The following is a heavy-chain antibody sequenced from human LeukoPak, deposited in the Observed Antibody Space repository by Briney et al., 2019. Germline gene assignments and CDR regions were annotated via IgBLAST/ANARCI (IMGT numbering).Heavy chain of an antibody. J-gene: IGHJ6*03. CDR1: GFTFSSYV. Sequence: AGGSLRLSCSASGFTFSSYVMSWVRQAPGKGLEWVSAISGSGGSTYYADSVKGRFTISRDNSKNTLYLQMNSLRAEDTAVYYCAKAQGRSVGYCTNGVCYSGFYYMEVWGKGTTVTVSS. CDR3: AKAQGRSVGYCTNGVCYSGFYYMEV. D-gene: IGHD2-8*01. V-gene: IGHV3-23*01. CDR2: ISGSGGST.